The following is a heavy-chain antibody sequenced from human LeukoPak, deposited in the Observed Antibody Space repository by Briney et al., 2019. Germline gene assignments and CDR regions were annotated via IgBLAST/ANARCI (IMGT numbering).Heavy chain of an antibody. J-gene: IGHJ4*02. Sequence: GASVKVSCKASGYTFTSYDINWVRQATGQGLEWMGWMNPNSGNTGYAQKFQGRVTITRNISISTAYMELSSLRSEDTAVYYCARASETAAAFDYWGQGTLVTVSS. D-gene: IGHD6-13*01. CDR1: GYTFTSYD. CDR2: MNPNSGNT. CDR3: ARASETAAAFDY. V-gene: IGHV1-8*03.